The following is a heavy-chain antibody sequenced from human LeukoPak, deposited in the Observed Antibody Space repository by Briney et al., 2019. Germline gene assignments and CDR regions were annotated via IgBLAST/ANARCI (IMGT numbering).Heavy chain of an antibody. V-gene: IGHV1-69*05. CDR1: GGTFSSYA. Sequence: ASVKVSSKASGGTFSSYAISWVRQAPGQGLEWMGGIIPIFGTANYAQKFQGRVTITTDESTSTAYMELSSLRSEDTAVYYCAREEVATVVTPGAFDIWGQGTMVTVSS. D-gene: IGHD4-23*01. CDR2: IIPIFGTA. J-gene: IGHJ3*02. CDR3: AREEVATVVTPGAFDI.